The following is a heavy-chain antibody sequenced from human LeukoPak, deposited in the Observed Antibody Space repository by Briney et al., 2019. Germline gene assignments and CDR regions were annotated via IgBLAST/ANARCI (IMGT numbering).Heavy chain of an antibody. D-gene: IGHD2-2*02. CDR1: GYSFTNYG. CDR3: ARVGVPTAIYYFDY. V-gene: IGHV1-18*01. J-gene: IGHJ4*02. CDR2: ISAYNGDP. Sequence: ASVKVSCKASGYSFTNYGITWVRQAPGQGLERMGWISAYNGDPTYTQKLQGRVTMTTDTSTSTAYMELRSLTSDDTAVYYCARVGVPTAIYYFDYWGQGALVTVSS.